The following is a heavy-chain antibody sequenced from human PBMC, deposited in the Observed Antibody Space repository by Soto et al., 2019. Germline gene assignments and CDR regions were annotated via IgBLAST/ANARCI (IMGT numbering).Heavy chain of an antibody. CDR3: ARVGGSGSVYYGVDV. CDR1: GGSVSSGSYY. V-gene: IGHV4-31*03. Sequence: SETLSLTCTVSGGSVSSGSYYWSWIRQHPGKGLEWIGYIYDSGSSYYNPSLKSRVTISVDTPKNQFSLKLSSVTAADTAVYYCARVGGSGSVYYGVDVWGQGTTVTVSS. J-gene: IGHJ6*02. D-gene: IGHD3-10*01. CDR2: IYDSGSS.